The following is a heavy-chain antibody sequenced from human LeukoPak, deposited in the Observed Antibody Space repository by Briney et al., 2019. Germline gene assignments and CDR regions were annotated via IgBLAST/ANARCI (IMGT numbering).Heavy chain of an antibody. CDR1: GGSISSGGYD. D-gene: IGHD4-17*01. Sequence: SETLSLTCSVSGGSISSGGYDWSCLRQYPGKGLEWIGNSYYSGNTYYNPSLKSRATISLDTTKYQFSLKLNSVTVADTAVYYCARSTVPYYFDYWGQGTLVTVSS. CDR3: ARSTVPYYFDY. CDR2: SYYSGNT. V-gene: IGHV4-31*03. J-gene: IGHJ4*02.